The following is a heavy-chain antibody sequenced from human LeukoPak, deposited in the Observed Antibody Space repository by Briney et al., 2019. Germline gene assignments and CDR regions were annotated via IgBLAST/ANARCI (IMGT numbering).Heavy chain of an antibody. Sequence: GASVKVSCKASGLTFSNYGITWVRQAPGQGLEWMGWINTDNGDTNYAQKFQGRVTMTTDTSTSTVYIELRSLTSDDTAAYYCAREWWGYDVLTGDNWFDPWGQGTLVTVSS. CDR2: INTDNGDT. CDR3: AREWWGYDVLTGDNWFDP. V-gene: IGHV1-18*01. D-gene: IGHD3-9*01. J-gene: IGHJ5*02. CDR1: GLTFSNYG.